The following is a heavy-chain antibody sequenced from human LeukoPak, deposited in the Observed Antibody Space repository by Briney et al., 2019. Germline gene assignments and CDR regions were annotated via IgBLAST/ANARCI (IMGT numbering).Heavy chain of an antibody. CDR1: GYTLRSYG. D-gene: IGHD4-11*01. Sequence: ASVKVSCKASGYTLRSYGITWVRQAPGQGLEWMGWISAYNGNTKYPQKLQGRVTMTTDTSTSTAYMELRSLRSDDTAVYYCARVRGTVTAPFDYWGQGTLVTVSS. J-gene: IGHJ4*02. CDR2: ISAYNGNT. V-gene: IGHV1-18*01. CDR3: ARVRGTVTAPFDY.